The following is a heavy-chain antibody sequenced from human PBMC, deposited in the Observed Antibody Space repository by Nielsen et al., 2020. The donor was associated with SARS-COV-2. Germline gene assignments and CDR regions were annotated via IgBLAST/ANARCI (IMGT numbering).Heavy chain of an antibody. CDR3: ATSTNVAFDL. V-gene: IGHV4-34*01. CDR2: INHSGST. CDR1: GGSFSAYY. D-gene: IGHD1-1*01. Sequence: SETLSLTCAVNGGSFSAYYWSWIRQPPGQGLEWIGEINHSGSTNNNPSLRSRVTVSLDTSKNQFSLKLSSVTAADTAVYYCATSTNVAFDLWGQDIGRRLF. J-gene: IGHJ3*01.